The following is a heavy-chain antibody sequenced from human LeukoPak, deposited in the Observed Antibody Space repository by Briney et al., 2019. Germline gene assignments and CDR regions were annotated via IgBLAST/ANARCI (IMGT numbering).Heavy chain of an antibody. D-gene: IGHD2-2*01. V-gene: IGHV3-30*03. CDR3: ARDPAGMNP. Sequence: GGSLRPACADSGFTVRNYGMHWGRQAPGKGLEWVAVISYDGSNKYYADSVKGRFTISRDNSKNTLYLQMNSLRAEDTAVYYSARDPAGMNPGGKGTLVTVSS. J-gene: IGHJ5*02. CDR1: GFTVRNYG. CDR2: ISYDGSNK.